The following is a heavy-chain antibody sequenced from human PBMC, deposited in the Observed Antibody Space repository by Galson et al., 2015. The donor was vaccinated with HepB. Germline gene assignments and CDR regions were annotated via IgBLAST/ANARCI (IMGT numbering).Heavy chain of an antibody. V-gene: IGHV3-11*01. D-gene: IGHD1-26*01. CDR2: ISSTGTII. CDR1: GFTFNNYY. CDR3: ARGIVSLA. Sequence: SLRLSCAASGFTFNNYYMSWIRQAPGKGLEWVSYISSTGTIIYYVDSVKGRFTISRDNAKNSLYLQMNSLTAEDTAVYYCARGIVSLAWGQGTLVTVSS. J-gene: IGHJ1*01.